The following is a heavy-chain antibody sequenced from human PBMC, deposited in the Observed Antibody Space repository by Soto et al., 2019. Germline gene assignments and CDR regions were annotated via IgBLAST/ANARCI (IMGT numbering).Heavy chain of an antibody. CDR3: ARKITILGAAFDY. Sequence: GESLKISCKGSGYGFTSYWIGWVRQMPGKGLEWMGIIYPGDSDTRYSPSFQGQVTISADKSISTAYLQWSSLKASDTAMYYCARKITILGAAFDYWGQGTLVTVSP. D-gene: IGHD3-3*01. J-gene: IGHJ4*02. V-gene: IGHV5-51*01. CDR1: GYGFTSYW. CDR2: IYPGDSDT.